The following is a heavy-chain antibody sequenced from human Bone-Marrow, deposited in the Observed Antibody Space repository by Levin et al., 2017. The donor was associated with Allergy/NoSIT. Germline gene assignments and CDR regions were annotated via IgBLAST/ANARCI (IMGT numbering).Heavy chain of an antibody. V-gene: IGHV3-74*01. CDR1: GFTFSSYR. Sequence: GGSLRLSCAASGFTFSSYRMHWVRQAPGQGLVWVSRIYSDGNRSNYADSVKGRFTISRDNAKNTLYLQMNSLRAEDTAVYYCIRDGGTVSAHDWYFGLWGRGALVTVYS. J-gene: IGHJ2*01. CDR2: IYSDGNRS. D-gene: IGHD2-8*01. CDR3: IRDGGTVSAHDWYFGL.